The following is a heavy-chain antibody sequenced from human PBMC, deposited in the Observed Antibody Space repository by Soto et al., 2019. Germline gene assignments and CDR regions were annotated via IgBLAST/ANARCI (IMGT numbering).Heavy chain of an antibody. D-gene: IGHD3-3*01. CDR3: AKDRGVLRFLEWLFPDAFDI. V-gene: IGHV3-23*01. CDR2: ISDNGGTT. J-gene: IGHJ3*02. CDR1: EFTFSNYA. Sequence: GSLRLSCAASEFTFSNYAMSWVRQAPGKGLEWVSSISDNGGTTYYADSVKGRFTISRDNSKNTLYLQMNSLRAEDTAVYYCAKDRGVLRFLEWLFPDAFDIWGQGTMVTVSS.